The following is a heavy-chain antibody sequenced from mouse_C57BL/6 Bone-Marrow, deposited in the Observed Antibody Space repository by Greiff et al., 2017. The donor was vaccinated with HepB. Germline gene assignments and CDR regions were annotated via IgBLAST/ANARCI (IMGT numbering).Heavy chain of an antibody. Sequence: QVQLKQSGAELMKPGASVKLSCKATGYTFTGYWIEWVKQRPGHGLEWIGEILPGSGSTNYNEKFKGKATFTADTSSNTAYVQLSSLTTEDSAIYYCARDLRYYAMDYWGQGTSVTVSS. V-gene: IGHV1-9*01. CDR3: ARDLRYYAMDY. CDR1: GYTFTGYW. J-gene: IGHJ4*01. CDR2: ILPGSGST.